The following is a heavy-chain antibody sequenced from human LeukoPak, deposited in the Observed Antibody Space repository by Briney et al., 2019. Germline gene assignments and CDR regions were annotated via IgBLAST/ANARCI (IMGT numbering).Heavy chain of an antibody. Sequence: GGSLRLSCAASGFTFTTYAMSWVRQAPGKGLEWVSAISGSGGSTYYADSVKGRFTISRDNSKNTLYLQMNSLRAEDTAVYYCAKAKSGYDDYFDYWGQGTLVTVSS. D-gene: IGHD3-22*01. V-gene: IGHV3-23*01. CDR3: AKAKSGYDDYFDY. J-gene: IGHJ4*02. CDR2: ISGSGGST. CDR1: GFTFTTYA.